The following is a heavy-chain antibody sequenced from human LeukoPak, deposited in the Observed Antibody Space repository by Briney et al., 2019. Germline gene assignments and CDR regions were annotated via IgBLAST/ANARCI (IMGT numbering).Heavy chain of an antibody. V-gene: IGHV4-34*01. Sequence: SETLSLTCAVYGGSFSGYYWSWIRQPPGKGLEWIGEINHSGSTNYNPSLKSRVTISVDTSKNQFSLKLSSVTAADTAVYYCARGGFEVYYYYYMDVWGKGTTVTVSS. CDR1: GGSFSGYY. CDR2: INHSGST. J-gene: IGHJ6*03. CDR3: ARGGFEVYYYYYMDV.